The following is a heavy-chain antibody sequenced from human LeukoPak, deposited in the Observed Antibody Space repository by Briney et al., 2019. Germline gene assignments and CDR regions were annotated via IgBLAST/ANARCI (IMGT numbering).Heavy chain of an antibody. J-gene: IGHJ4*02. V-gene: IGHV3-7*04. CDR1: GFTLSSYW. CDR3: ARGTIAAARYCYLEY. CDR2: IKQDGSEK. D-gene: IGHD6-13*01. Sequence: PGGSLTLSCAASGFTLSSYWTSSVRQAPGKGLEWVANIKQDGSEKYYVDSVKGRFTISRDNAKNSLNLQMNSLRAEDTAVYYCARGTIAAARYCYLEYLGQGEQFTVSS.